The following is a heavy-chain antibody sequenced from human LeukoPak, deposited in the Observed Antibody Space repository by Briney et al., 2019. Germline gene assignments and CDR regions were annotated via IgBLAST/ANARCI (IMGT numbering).Heavy chain of an antibody. CDR2: INPDGSVQ. J-gene: IGHJ3*02. D-gene: IGHD2-21*01. CDR1: GFTFRNYW. CDR3: TRDLSPGLSNVAYDAFDM. Sequence: GGSLRLSCAASGFTFRNYWMTWVRQPKGKGLEWVANINPDGSVQSYSDSVEGRFTISRDNAKNSLSLQMNSLRVEDTAVYYCTRDLSPGLSNVAYDAFDMWGPGTMVTVP. V-gene: IGHV3-7*01.